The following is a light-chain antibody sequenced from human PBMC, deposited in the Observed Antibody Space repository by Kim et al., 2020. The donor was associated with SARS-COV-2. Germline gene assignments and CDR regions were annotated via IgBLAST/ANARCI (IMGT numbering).Light chain of an antibody. Sequence: LSPGESAALSCRAGQSVSSYLAWYQQKPGQPPRLLIYDASNRATGIPARFSGSGSGTDFTLTISSLEPEDFAVYYCQQRSNWPPTFGGGTKVDIK. J-gene: IGKJ4*01. CDR3: QQRSNWPPT. V-gene: IGKV3-11*01. CDR2: DAS. CDR1: QSVSSY.